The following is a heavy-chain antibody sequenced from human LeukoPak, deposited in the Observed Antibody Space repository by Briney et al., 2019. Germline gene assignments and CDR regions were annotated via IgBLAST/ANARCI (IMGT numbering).Heavy chain of an antibody. CDR3: ARDSYYYGMDV. J-gene: IGHJ6*02. CDR1: GGSITSTNY. CDR2: IYYSGST. Sequence: SETLSLTCGVSGGSITSTNYWTWVRQPPGKGLEWIGYIYYSGSTNYNPSLKSRVTISVDTSKNQFSLKLNSVTAADTAVYYCARDSYYYGMDVWGQGTTVTVSS. V-gene: IGHV4-4*02.